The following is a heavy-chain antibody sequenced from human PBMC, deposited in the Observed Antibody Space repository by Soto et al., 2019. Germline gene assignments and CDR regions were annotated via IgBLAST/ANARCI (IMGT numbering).Heavy chain of an antibody. CDR3: ARQRTTVVTQAYFAR. V-gene: IGHV4-39*01. J-gene: IGHJ4*02. Sequence: PSETLSLTCIVSGESISSSSYYWGWIRQPPGKGLEWIGSIYYSGRTYYNPSFKSRVTISIDTSKNQFYLKLSSVTATDTAVYYFARQRTTVVTQAYFARWGKGPRATASS. D-gene: IGHD2-21*02. CDR2: IYYSGRT. CDR1: GESISSSSYY.